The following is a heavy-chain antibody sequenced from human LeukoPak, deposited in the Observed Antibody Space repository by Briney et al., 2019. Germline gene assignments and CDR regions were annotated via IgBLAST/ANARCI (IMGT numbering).Heavy chain of an antibody. CDR1: GFTFSSYG. CDR3: AKGAIQLWFYDAFDI. D-gene: IGHD5-18*01. CDR2: ISYDGSNK. Sequence: GGSLRLSCAASGFTFSSYGMHSVRQAPGKGLEWVAVISYDGSNKYYADSVNGQFTISRDNSKNTLYLQMNSLRAEDTAVYYCAKGAIQLWFYDAFDIWGQGTMVTVSS. J-gene: IGHJ3*02. V-gene: IGHV3-30*18.